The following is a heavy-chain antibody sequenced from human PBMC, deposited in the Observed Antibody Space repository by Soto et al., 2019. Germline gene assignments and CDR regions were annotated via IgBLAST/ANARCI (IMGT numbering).Heavy chain of an antibody. CDR3: VNAISSPTSHPY. CDR1: GFIVSSTY. J-gene: IGHJ4*02. D-gene: IGHD2-8*01. Sequence: GGSLRLSCAASGFIVSSTYMSWVRQAPGKGMEWVSFIYSGGSTFYADSVKGRFTVSRDSSTNMLYLQMSSLTAEDTAVYYCVNAISSPTSHPYFGQRTLVPVSS. CDR2: IYSGGST. V-gene: IGHV3-66*01.